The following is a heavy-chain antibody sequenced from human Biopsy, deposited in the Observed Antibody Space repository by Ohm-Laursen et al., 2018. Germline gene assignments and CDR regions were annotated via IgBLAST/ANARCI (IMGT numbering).Heavy chain of an antibody. Sequence: GTLSLTCTVSGGSFTGHYWSWIRQPPGKGLEWIGHISYTGCTSYNASLKSRVTISVDTSRNHFSLRLSSLTAADTAVYYCARGSNDFGGLYFHRWGQGTLLTVSS. CDR2: ISYTGCT. V-gene: IGHV4-59*11. CDR3: ARGSNDFGGLYFHR. J-gene: IGHJ4*02. D-gene: IGHD4-23*01. CDR1: GGSFTGHY.